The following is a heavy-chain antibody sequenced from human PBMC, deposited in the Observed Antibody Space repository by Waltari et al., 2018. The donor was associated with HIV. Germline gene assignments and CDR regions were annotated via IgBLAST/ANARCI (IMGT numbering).Heavy chain of an antibody. J-gene: IGHJ6*02. Sequence: EVQLVESGGGFIQPGGSLRLSCSASGFTVGSTYMTWVRQAQGKGLVWVSVIYRGGSKYYADSVKCRFTIYRYNSKTTLYVQMNSLIAADTSVCYCGRVGYITTYYYYGMDVWGQGTTVTVSS. CDR3: GRVGYITTYYYYGMDV. CDR2: IYRGGSK. CDR1: GFTVGSTY. V-gene: IGHV3-53*01. D-gene: IGHD1-1*01.